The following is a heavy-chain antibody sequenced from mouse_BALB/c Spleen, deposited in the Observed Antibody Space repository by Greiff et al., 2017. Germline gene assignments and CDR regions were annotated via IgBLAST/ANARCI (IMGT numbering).Heavy chain of an antibody. CDR1: GYTFTSSG. CDR3: TRSIYYGNYEDY. D-gene: IGHD2-1*01. CDR2: IYPSDSYT. J-gene: IGHJ2*01. Sequence: VQLQQPGAELVRPGASVKRSCKASGYTFTSSGINWVKQRPGQGLEWIGNIYPSDSYTNYNQKFKDKATLTVDKSSSTAYMQLSSPTSEDSAVYYCTRSIYYGNYEDYWGQGTTLTVSS. V-gene: IGHV1-69*02.